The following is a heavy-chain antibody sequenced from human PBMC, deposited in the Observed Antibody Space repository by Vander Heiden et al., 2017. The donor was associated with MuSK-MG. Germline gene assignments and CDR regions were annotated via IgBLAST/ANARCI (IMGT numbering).Heavy chain of an antibody. V-gene: IGHV1-2*04. CDR3: ARGGCSSTSCYSYYYMDV. J-gene: IGHJ6*03. CDR2: INPNSGGT. Sequence: QVQLVQSGAEVKKPGASVKVSYKASGYTFTGYYMHWVRQAPGQGLEWMGWINPNSGGTNYAQKFQGWVTMTRDTSISTAYMELSRLRSDDTAVYYCARGGCSSTSCYSYYYMDVWGQGTTVTVSS. D-gene: IGHD2-2*02. CDR1: GYTFTGYY.